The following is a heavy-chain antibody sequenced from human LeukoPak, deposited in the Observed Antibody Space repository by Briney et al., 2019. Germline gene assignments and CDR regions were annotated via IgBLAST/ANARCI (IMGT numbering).Heavy chain of an antibody. V-gene: IGHV3-74*01. D-gene: IGHD4-11*01. Sequence: GGSLRLSCAASGFTFSSDWMHWVRQAPGKGQVWVSRINGDGSSTNYADSVKGRFTISRDNAKNTLYLQMNSLRAEDTAVYYCARGGAYSHNYWGQGTLVLVSS. J-gene: IGHJ4*02. CDR1: GFTFSSDW. CDR3: ARGGAYSHNY. CDR2: INGDGSST.